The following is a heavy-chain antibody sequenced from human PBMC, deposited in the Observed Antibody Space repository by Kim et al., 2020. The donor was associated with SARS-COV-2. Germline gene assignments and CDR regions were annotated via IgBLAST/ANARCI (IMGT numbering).Heavy chain of an antibody. CDR2: IYYSGST. CDR1: GGFISSSSYY. Sequence: SETLSLTCTVSGGFISSSSYYWGWIRQPPGKGLEWIGSIYYSGSTYYNPSLKSRVTISVDTSKNQFSLKLSSVTAADTSVYYCARAFGGSYGWGYYYYYGMDVWGQGTTVTVSS. V-gene: IGHV4-39*01. D-gene: IGHD1-26*01. CDR3: ARAFGGSYGWGYYYYYGMDV. J-gene: IGHJ6*02.